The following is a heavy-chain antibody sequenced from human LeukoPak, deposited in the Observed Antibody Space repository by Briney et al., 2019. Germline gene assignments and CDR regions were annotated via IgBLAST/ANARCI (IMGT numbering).Heavy chain of an antibody. D-gene: IGHD2-2*01. CDR3: ARDIVVVPALPALGYYGMDV. CDR1: GGSISSYY. J-gene: IGHJ6*02. Sequence: SETLSLTCTVSGGSISSYYWSWIRQPPGKGLEWIGYIYYSGSTNYNPSLKSRVTISVDTSKNQFSLKLSSVTAADTAVYYCARDIVVVPALPALGYYGMDVWGQGTTVTVSS. CDR2: IYYSGST. V-gene: IGHV4-59*12.